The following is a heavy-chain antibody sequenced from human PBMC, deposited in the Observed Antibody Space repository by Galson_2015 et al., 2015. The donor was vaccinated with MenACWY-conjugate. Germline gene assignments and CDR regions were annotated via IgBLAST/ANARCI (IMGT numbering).Heavy chain of an antibody. CDR3: ARGANIYFYSMDG. D-gene: IGHD2/OR15-2a*01. Sequence: SLRLSCAASGFSFTTSGMTWVRQAPGKGLEWVSSITGTSTYIHYADSVKGRFTISRDNARNSVSLQMNGLRAEDTAVYYCARGANIYFYSMDGWGKGTTVIVSS. J-gene: IGHJ6*03. V-gene: IGHV3-21*04. CDR2: ITGTSTYI. CDR1: GFSFTTSG.